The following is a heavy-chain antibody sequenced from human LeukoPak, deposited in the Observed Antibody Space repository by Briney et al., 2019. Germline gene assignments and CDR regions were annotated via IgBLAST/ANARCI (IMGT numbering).Heavy chain of an antibody. Sequence: ASVKVSCKASGYTFTGYYMHWVRQAPGQGLEWMGWINPNSGGTNYAQKFQGRVTMTRGTSISTAYMELSRLRSDDTAVYYCARVGYSSSSGKLDYWGQGTLVTVSS. CDR1: GYTFTGYY. CDR2: INPNSGGT. V-gene: IGHV1-2*02. CDR3: ARVGYSSSSGKLDY. D-gene: IGHD6-6*01. J-gene: IGHJ4*02.